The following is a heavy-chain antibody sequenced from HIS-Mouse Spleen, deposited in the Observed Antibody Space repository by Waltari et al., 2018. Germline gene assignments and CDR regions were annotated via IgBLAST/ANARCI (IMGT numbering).Heavy chain of an antibody. CDR1: GGSISSSSYY. Sequence: QLQLQESGPGLVKPSETLSLTCTVSGGSISSSSYYWGWIRQPPGKGLEWMGSIDYSGRTHSNPSLKIRVTRSVDTSKNQFSLKLSSVTAADTAVYYCAREIPYSSSWYDWYFDLWGRGTLVTVAS. CDR2: IDYSGRT. J-gene: IGHJ2*01. D-gene: IGHD6-13*01. CDR3: AREIPYSSSWYDWYFDL. V-gene: IGHV4-39*07.